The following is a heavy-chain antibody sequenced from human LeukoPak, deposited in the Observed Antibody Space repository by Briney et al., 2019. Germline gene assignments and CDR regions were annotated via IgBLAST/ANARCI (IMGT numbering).Heavy chain of an antibody. CDR2: IWYDGSNK. J-gene: IGHJ4*02. V-gene: IGHV3-33*01. CDR3: ARDRETWYFDF. CDR1: AFTFSSYG. Sequence: GGSLRLSCAASAFTFSSYGMHWVRQAPGKGLEWVAVIWYDGSNKYYADSVEGRFTISRDNSKNTLFLQMNSLRAEDTAVYYCARDRETWYFDFWGQGTLVTVSP.